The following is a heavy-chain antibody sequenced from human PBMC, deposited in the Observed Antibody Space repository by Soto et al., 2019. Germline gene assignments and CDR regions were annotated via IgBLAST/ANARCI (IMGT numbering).Heavy chain of an antibody. D-gene: IGHD4-17*01. J-gene: IGHJ4*02. Sequence: VQLVESGGGVVQPGMSLRHSCAASGFTFCNYGMHWVRQAPGKGLEWVAVISYHGSDKYYADSVKGRFTISRDNSKNTLYLQMDSLRAEDTAVYYCAKDHLTTTVTTVGYWGQGTLVTVSS. V-gene: IGHV3-30*18. CDR3: AKDHLTTTVTTVGY. CDR1: GFTFCNYG. CDR2: ISYHGSDK.